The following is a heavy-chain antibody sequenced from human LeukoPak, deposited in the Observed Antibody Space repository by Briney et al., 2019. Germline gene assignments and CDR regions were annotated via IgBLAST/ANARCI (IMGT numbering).Heavy chain of an antibody. V-gene: IGHV3-30*02. J-gene: IGHJ4*02. D-gene: IGHD2-2*01. CDR2: IRYDGSNK. Sequence: GGSLRLSCAASGFTFSSYGMHWVRQAPGKGLEWVAFIRYDGSNKYYADSVKGRFTISRDNSKNTLYLQMNSLRAEDTAVYYCARASAKDIVVVPADYWGQGTLVTVSS. CDR1: GFTFSSYG. CDR3: ARASAKDIVVVPADY.